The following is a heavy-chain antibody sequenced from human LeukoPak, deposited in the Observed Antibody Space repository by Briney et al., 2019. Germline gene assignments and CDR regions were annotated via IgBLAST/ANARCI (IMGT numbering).Heavy chain of an antibody. V-gene: IGHV4-59*01. CDR3: AREGGYDILTGYYHDAFDI. J-gene: IGHJ3*02. D-gene: IGHD3-9*01. CDR2: IYYSGST. CDR1: GGSISSYY. Sequence: SETLSLTCTVSGGSISSYYWSWIRQPPGKGLEWIGYIYYSGSTNYNPSLKSQVTISVDTSKNQFSLKLSSVTAADTAVYYCAREGGYDILTGYYHDAFDIWGQGTMVTVSS.